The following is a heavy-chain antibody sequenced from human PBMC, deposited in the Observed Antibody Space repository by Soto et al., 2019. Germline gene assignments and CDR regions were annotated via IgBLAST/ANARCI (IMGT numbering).Heavy chain of an antibody. Sequence: GGSLRLSCAASGFTFSSYGMHWVRQAPGKGLEWVAVISYDGSNKYHADSVKGRFTISRDNSKNTLYLQMNSLRVEDTAVYYCAKDLASFHSSGWLLDDWGQGTRVTVSS. CDR3: AKDLASFHSSGWLLDD. CDR2: ISYDGSNK. J-gene: IGHJ4*02. CDR1: GFTFSSYG. V-gene: IGHV3-30*18. D-gene: IGHD6-19*01.